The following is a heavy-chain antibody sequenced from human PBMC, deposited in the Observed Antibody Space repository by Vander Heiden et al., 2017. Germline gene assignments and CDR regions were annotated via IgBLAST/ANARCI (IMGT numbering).Heavy chain of an antibody. J-gene: IGHJ4*02. CDR3: ARGVGSSSWYLMDY. D-gene: IGHD6-13*01. CDR2: INPNSGGT. Sequence: QVQLVQSGAEVKKPGASVKVYCKASGYTFTGYYMHWGRQAPGQGLEWMGRINPNSGGTNYAQKFQGRVTMTRDTSISTAYMELSRLRSDDTAVYYCARGVGSSSWYLMDYWGQGTLVTVSS. V-gene: IGHV1-2*06. CDR1: GYTFTGYY.